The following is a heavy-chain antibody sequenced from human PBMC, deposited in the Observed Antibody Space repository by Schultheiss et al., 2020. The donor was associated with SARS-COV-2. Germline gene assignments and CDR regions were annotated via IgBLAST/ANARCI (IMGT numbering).Heavy chain of an antibody. Sequence: GGSLRLSCAASGFTFSSYEMNWVRQAPGKGLEWVSYISSRSSPIYYADSVKGRFTISRDNAKNSLYLQMNSLRAEDTAVYYCARDPIRGSPDYFDYWGQGTLVTVSS. CDR3: ARDPIRGSPDYFDY. V-gene: IGHV3-48*03. CDR2: ISSRSSPI. J-gene: IGHJ4*02. D-gene: IGHD1-26*01. CDR1: GFTFSSYE.